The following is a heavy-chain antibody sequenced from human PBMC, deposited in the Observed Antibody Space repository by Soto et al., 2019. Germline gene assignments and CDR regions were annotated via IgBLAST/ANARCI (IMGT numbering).Heavy chain of an antibody. CDR3: ARRGSGSYYDY. V-gene: IGHV3-23*01. J-gene: IGHJ4*02. D-gene: IGHD1-26*01. CDR2: ISGSGDST. CDR1: GFTFSSYA. Sequence: LRLSCAASGFTFSSYAMRWVRQAPVKGLEWVSAISGSGDSTYYADSVKGRFTISRDNSKNTLYLQMNSLRAEDTAVYYCARRGSGSYYDYWGQGTLVTVSS.